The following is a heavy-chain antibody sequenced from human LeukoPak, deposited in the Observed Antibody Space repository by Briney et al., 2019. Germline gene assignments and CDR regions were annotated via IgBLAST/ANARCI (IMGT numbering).Heavy chain of an antibody. D-gene: IGHD2-2*01. Sequence: ASVKVSCKASGYTFTGYYMHWVRQAPGQGLEWMGWINPNSGGTNYAQKFQGRVTMTRDTSISTAYMELSRLRSDDTAVYYCARKYCSNTSCYRHYYYYMDVWGKGTTVTVSS. CDR2: INPNSGGT. J-gene: IGHJ6*03. CDR1: GYTFTGYY. CDR3: ARKYCSNTSCYRHYYYYMDV. V-gene: IGHV1-2*02.